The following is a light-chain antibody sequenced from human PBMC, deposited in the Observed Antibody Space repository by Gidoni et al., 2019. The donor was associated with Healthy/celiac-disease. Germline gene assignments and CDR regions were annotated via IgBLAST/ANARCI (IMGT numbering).Light chain of an antibody. CDR3: QQRSNWPWT. V-gene: IGKV3-11*01. CDR1: QSVSSY. Sequence: EIGLTQTPATLALSPGDRATRSCRASQSVSSYLAWYQQKPGQAPRLLIYDASNRATGIPARFSGSGSGTDFTLTSSSLEPEDFAVYYCQQRSNWPWTFGQGTKVEIK. CDR2: DAS. J-gene: IGKJ1*01.